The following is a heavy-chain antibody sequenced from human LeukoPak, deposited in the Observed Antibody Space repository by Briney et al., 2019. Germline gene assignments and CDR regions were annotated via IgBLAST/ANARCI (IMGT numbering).Heavy chain of an antibody. CDR1: GFTFDDYA. D-gene: IGHD1-26*01. J-gene: IGHJ4*02. CDR2: ISWNSGSI. Sequence: GGSLRLSCAASGFTFDDYAMHWVRQAPGKGLEWVSGISWNSGSIGYADSVKGRFTISRDNSKNTLYLQMNSLRAEDTAVYYCAKGVVGATAAVFDYWGQGTLVTVSS. V-gene: IGHV3-9*01. CDR3: AKGVVGATAAVFDY.